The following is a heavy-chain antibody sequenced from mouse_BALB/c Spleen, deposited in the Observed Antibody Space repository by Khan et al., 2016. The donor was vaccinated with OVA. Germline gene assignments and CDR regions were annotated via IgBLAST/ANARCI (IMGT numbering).Heavy chain of an antibody. CDR2: INPHIGET. V-gene: IGHV1-20*02. D-gene: IGHD1-1*01. CDR1: GYSFTGYF. J-gene: IGHJ2*01. CDR3: ARKIGSDFDY. Sequence: VQLQQSGPELVKPGASVKISCKASGYSFTGYFMNWVMQSPGKSLEWIGRINPHIGETLYNQKFKGKATLTVDESSRTAHMELRSLASEDSAVYYCARKIGSDFDYWGQGTTLTVSS.